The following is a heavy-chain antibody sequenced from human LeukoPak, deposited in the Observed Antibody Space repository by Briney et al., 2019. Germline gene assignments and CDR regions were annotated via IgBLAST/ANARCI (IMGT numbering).Heavy chain of an antibody. CDR1: GGSISSHY. CDR3: ARQQLSQLYYFDN. J-gene: IGHJ4*02. D-gene: IGHD6-13*01. CDR2: IYYTGST. Sequence: SETLSLTCTVSGGSISSHYWSWIRQPPGKGLEWIGYIYYTGSTNYNPSLKSRVTISVDTSKNQFSLKPSSVTAADTAVYYCARQQLSQLYYFDNWGQGTLVTVSS. V-gene: IGHV4-59*11.